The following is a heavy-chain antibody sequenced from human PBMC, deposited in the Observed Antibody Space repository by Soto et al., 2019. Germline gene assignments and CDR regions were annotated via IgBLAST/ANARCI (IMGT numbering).Heavy chain of an antibody. V-gene: IGHV3-23*01. J-gene: IGHJ4*02. CDR2: VGGSGRDT. CDR3: AKDAFAANGIYDPFDS. CDR1: GFTFGNFA. D-gene: IGHD1-26*01. Sequence: PGGSLRLSCAVSGFTFGNFATYWVRQAPGKGLEWVAHVGGSGRDTDYADSVKGRFTCSRDNSKNTLFLQMNSLRVDDTAMYYCAKDAFAANGIYDPFDSWGQGTLVTVSS.